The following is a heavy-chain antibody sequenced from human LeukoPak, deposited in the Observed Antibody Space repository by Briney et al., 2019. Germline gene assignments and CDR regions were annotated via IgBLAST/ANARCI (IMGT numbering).Heavy chain of an antibody. Sequence: GASVKVSCKASGYTFTSYDINWVRQATGQGLEWMGWMNPNSGNTGYAQKFQGRVTMTRNTSISTAYMELSSLRSEDTAVYYCARDEVRKEMATMSLTYWGQGTTVTVSS. J-gene: IGHJ6*02. CDR3: ARDEVRKEMATMSLTY. CDR1: GYTFTSYD. V-gene: IGHV1-8*01. CDR2: MNPNSGNT. D-gene: IGHD5-24*01.